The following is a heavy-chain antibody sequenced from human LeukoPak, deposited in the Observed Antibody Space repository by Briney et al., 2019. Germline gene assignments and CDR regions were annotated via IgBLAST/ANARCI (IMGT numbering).Heavy chain of an antibody. V-gene: IGHV3-23*01. Sequence: GGSLRLSCVASGFGFSTHDMSWGRQTPGKGLEWVSSISGFDSGTYYTDSVRGRFTISRDTSKNTLYMQMNNLRAEDTAVYYCARDSYSSSWSHYFDYWGQGTLVTVSA. D-gene: IGHD6-13*01. CDR2: ISGFDSGT. CDR3: ARDSYSSSWSHYFDY. J-gene: IGHJ4*02. CDR1: GFGFSTHD.